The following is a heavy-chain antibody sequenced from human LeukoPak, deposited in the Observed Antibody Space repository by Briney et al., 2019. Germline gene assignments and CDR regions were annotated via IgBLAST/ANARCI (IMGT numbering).Heavy chain of an antibody. CDR3: ARGGTYSLSPLHY. J-gene: IGHJ4*02. CDR1: VFTFSTYC. V-gene: IGHV3-74*01. Sequence: GGSLRHSCAAPVFTFSTYCLYWVRQAPGKGLGWVSRILGDEVTTAYADSMKGRFTISRDNTKNTLCLPRNSLRVEDTAVYYCARGGTYSLSPLHYWGQGTLVTVSS. CDR2: ILGDEVTT. D-gene: IGHD3-16*01.